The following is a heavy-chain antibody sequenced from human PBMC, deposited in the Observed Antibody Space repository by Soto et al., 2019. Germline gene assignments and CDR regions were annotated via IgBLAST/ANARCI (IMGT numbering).Heavy chain of an antibody. V-gene: IGHV3-23*01. D-gene: IGHD4-4*01. CDR3: GRVASDYITSVHN. CDR2: IGGSGGNR. CDR1: GFTFNAYA. J-gene: IGHJ4*02. Sequence: EVQLLESGGGLVQPGGSLRLSCAASGFTFNAYAMTWVRQAPGKGLEWVSAIGGSGGNRYYADSVRGRFTISRDNSKDTVDLQMNRLRVADTSVYCCGRVASDYITSVHNWGQGILVTVSA.